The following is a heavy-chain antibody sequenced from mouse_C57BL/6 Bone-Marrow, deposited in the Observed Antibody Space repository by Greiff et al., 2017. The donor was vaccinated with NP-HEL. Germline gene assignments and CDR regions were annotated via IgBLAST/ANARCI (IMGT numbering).Heavy chain of an antibody. D-gene: IGHD2-1*01. CDR2: IDPSDSYT. CDR1: GYTFTSYW. Sequence: QVQLQQPGAELVMPGASVKLSCKASGYTFTSYWMHWVKQRPGQGLEWIGEIDPSDSYTNYNQKFKGKSTLTVDKSSSTAYMQLSSLTSEDSAVYYWAREGRVTTRKRRVLFDYWGQGTTLTVSS. V-gene: IGHV1-69*01. CDR3: AREGRVTTRKRRVLFDY. J-gene: IGHJ2*01.